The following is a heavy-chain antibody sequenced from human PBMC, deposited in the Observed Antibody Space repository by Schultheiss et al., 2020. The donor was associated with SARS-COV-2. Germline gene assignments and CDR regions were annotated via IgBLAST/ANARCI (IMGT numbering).Heavy chain of an antibody. CDR1: GFTFSSYW. Sequence: GGSLRLSCAASGFTFSSYWMHWVRQAPGKGLLWVSRINSDGSSTTYADSVKGRFTISRDNAKNTLYLQMNSLRVEDTAVYYCASYSGSWSWGQGTLVTVSS. J-gene: IGHJ5*02. D-gene: IGHD6-13*01. V-gene: IGHV3-74*01. CDR3: ASYSGSWS. CDR2: INSDGSST.